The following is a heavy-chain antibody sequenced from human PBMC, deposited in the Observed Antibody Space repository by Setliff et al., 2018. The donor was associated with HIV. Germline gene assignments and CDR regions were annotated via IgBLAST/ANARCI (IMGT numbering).Heavy chain of an antibody. CDR3: ARHSGLGGYYSPFDY. Sequence: TLSLTCTVSGGSIKSSSDYWGWIRQPPGKGLEWIGTIYYSGSTYYNPSLKSRVTISVDTSKNHFSLKLSSVTAADKTVYYCARHSGLGGYYSPFDYWGPGTLVTVSS. D-gene: IGHD3-22*01. V-gene: IGHV4-39*01. CDR2: IYYSGST. CDR1: GGSIKSSSDY. J-gene: IGHJ4*02.